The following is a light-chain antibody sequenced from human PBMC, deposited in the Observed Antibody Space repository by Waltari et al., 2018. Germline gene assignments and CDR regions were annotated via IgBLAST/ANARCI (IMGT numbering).Light chain of an antibody. V-gene: IGLV1-47*01. Sequence: QSVLTQPPSASGTPGQRVTISCSGRPSTLGTYYVYWYQQLPGTAPKLLIYRINQRPSGVPDRFSGSKSGSSASLAISGLRSEDEADYYCAAWDDSVSGRVFGGGTRLTVL. CDR1: PSTLGTYY. CDR3: AAWDDSVSGRV. J-gene: IGLJ2*01. CDR2: RIN.